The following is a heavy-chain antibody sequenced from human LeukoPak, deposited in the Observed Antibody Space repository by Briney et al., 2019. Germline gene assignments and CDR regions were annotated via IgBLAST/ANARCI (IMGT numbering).Heavy chain of an antibody. CDR3: ARKNIVSTRDFDC. CDR1: GGSIYTGDYY. D-gene: IGHD5/OR15-5a*01. J-gene: IGHJ4*02. V-gene: IGHV4-39*07. Sequence: SETPSLTCTVSGGSIYTGDYYWAWIRQPPGKGLEWIGSLFYSGNMYYNPSLKSRVTISVDTSKNQFSLNLNSVTAADTALYYCARKNIVSTRDFDCWGQGTLVTVSS. CDR2: LFYSGNM.